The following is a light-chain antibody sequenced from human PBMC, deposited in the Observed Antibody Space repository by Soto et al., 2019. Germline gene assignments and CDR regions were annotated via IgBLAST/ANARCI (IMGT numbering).Light chain of an antibody. V-gene: IGKV3D-15*01. CDR3: QQYNNWPLT. J-gene: IGKJ4*01. Sequence: EIVLTQSPATLSLSPGERATLFCKASQSVSDNLAWYQQKPGQAPSLLIYGASIRATGTPARFSGVGSGTEFTLTISSLQSEDFAVYYCQQYNNWPLTFGGGTKVEIK. CDR2: GAS. CDR1: QSVSDN.